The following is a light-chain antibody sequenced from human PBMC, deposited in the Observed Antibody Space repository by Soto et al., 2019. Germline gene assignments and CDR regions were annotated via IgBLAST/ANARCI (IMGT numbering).Light chain of an antibody. V-gene: IGLV2-14*01. J-gene: IGLJ2*01. CDR3: SSYTSSSTPYVV. CDR1: SSDVGGYNY. Sequence: QSALTQPASVSGSPGQSNTISCTGTSSDVGGYNYVSWYQQHPGKAPKLMIYDVSNRPSGVSNRFSGSKSGNTASLTISGLQAEDEADYYCSSYTSSSTPYVVFGGGTQLTVL. CDR2: DVS.